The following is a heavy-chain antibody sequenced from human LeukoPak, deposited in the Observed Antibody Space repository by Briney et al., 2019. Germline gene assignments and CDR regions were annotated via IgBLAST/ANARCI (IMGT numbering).Heavy chain of an antibody. Sequence: SVKVSCKASGGTFSSYAISWVRQAPGQGLEWMGGIIPIFGTANYAQRFQGRVTITADESTSTAYMELSSLRSEDTAVYYCASGYSSSSGYYPDYYYYGMDVWGQGTTVTVSS. J-gene: IGHJ6*02. V-gene: IGHV1-69*01. D-gene: IGHD3-22*01. CDR3: ASGYSSSSGYYPDYYYYGMDV. CDR1: GGTFSSYA. CDR2: IIPIFGTA.